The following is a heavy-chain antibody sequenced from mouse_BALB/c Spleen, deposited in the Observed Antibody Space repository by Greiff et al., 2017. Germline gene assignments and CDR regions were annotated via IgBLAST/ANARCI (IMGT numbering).Heavy chain of an antibody. D-gene: IGHD1-1*01. J-gene: IGHJ3*01. CDR1: GYSFTGYF. CDR2: INPYNGDT. CDR3: GRVDGSSLAWFAY. Sequence: VHVKQSGPELVKPGASVKISCKASGYSFTGYFMNWVKQSHGKSLEWIGRINPYNGDTFYNQKFKGKATLTVDKSSSTAHMELLSLTSEDSAVYYCGRVDGSSLAWFAYWGQGTLVTVSA. V-gene: IGHV1-37*01.